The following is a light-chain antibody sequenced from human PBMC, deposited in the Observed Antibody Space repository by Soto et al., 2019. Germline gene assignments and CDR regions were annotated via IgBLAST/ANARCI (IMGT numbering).Light chain of an antibody. V-gene: IGLV2-14*03. CDR2: AVS. CDR3: ISYTDRQSYL. J-gene: IGLJ1*01. CDR1: SSDIGSCNH. Sequence: QSVLTQPASVSGSPGQSITISCSGTSSDIGSCNHVAWYQQFPGKSPKLMIYAVSDRPSGVSDRFSGSKSGITASLTISGLQTEDEADYYCISYTDRQSYLFGPGTKVTVL.